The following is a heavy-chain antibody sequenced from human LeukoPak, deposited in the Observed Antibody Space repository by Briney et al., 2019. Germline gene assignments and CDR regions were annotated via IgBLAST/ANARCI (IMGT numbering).Heavy chain of an antibody. V-gene: IGHV4-38-2*02. CDR1: GYSISSGYY. D-gene: IGHD5-24*01. CDR3: ARGGDGYNLEYFQH. Sequence: SETLSLTCTVSGYSISSGYYWGWIRQPPGKGLEWIGSIYHSGSTFDNPSLKSRVTISVDTSKNQFSLKLSSVTAADTAVYYCARGGDGYNLEYFQHWGQGTLVTVSS. CDR2: IYHSGST. J-gene: IGHJ1*01.